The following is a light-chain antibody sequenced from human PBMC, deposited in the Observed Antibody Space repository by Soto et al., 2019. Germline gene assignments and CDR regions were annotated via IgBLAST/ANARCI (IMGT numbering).Light chain of an antibody. V-gene: IGKV1-9*01. CDR2: AAS. CDR1: QGLSRD. CDR3: QQLNSDPIT. J-gene: IGKJ5*01. Sequence: DIQLTQSPSFLSASVGDRVTITCRASQGLSRDLAWYQQKPGKAPKLLIYAASTLQSGVPSRFSGSGSGTEFTLTISILQPEDFATYYCQQLNSDPITFGQGTRLEIK.